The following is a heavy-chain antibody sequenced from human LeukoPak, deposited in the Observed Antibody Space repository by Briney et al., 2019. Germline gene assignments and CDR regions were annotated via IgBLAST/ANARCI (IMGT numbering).Heavy chain of an antibody. D-gene: IGHD3-3*01. CDR2: IMSSSRNI. CDR1: GFSFGSYS. J-gene: IGHJ6*03. V-gene: IGHV3-21*01. CDR3: ATTRAPSNGRVLYYMDV. Sequence: PGGSLRLSCAASGFSFGSYSMNWVRQAPGKALEWVSSIMSSSRNIYYADSVKGRFTISRDNAKNSLYLQLSSLRAGDTAVYYCATTRAPSNGRVLYYMDVWGKGTTVTVSS.